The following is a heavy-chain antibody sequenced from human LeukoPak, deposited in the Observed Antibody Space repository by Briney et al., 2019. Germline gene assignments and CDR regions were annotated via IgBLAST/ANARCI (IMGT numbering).Heavy chain of an antibody. D-gene: IGHD5-12*01. V-gene: IGHV4-34*01. CDR1: GGSFSGFY. CDR3: ARGVDIVATIRDSSSWYEDY. CDR2: INHSGST. Sequence: SETLSLTCAVYGGSFSGFYWSWIRQPPGKGLEWIGEINHSGSTNYNPSLKSRVTISVDTSKDQFSLKLSSVTAADTAVYYCARGVDIVATIRDSSSWYEDYWGQGTLVTVSS. J-gene: IGHJ4*02.